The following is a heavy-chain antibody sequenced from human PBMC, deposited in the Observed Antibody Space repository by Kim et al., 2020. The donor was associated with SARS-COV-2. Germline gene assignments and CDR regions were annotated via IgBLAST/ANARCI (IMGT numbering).Heavy chain of an antibody. CDR3: VRGSKYWSGMDY. CDR1: GFAFSDYW. D-gene: IGHD2-8*02. CDR2: IYSDESTT. V-gene: IGHV3-74*01. Sequence: GGSLRLSCAASGFAFSDYWMYWVRHAPGKGLVWVSRIYSDESTTFYADYVKGRFTISRDNAKNTVYLQMNSLRVDDTAVYYCVRGSKYWSGMDYWGQGTRITVSS. J-gene: IGHJ4*02.